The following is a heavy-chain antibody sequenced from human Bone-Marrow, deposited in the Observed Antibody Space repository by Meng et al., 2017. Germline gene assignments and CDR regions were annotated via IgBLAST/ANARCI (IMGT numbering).Heavy chain of an antibody. CDR3: ARNTVGSSSWYGSLYYYYGMDV. CDR2: INSDGSTT. J-gene: IGHJ6*02. V-gene: IGHV3-74*01. Sequence: GESLKISCAASGFTFSNYRMHWVRQVPGKGLAWVSYINSDGSTTNYADSVKGRFTISRDNSKNTLYLQMNSLRAEDTAVYYCARNTVGSSSWYGSLYYYYGMDVWGQGTTVTVSS. D-gene: IGHD6-13*01. CDR1: GFTFSNYR.